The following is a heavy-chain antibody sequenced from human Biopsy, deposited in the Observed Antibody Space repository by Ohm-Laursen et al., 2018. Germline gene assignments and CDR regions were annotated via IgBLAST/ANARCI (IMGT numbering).Heavy chain of an antibody. V-gene: IGHV4-59*07. CDR2: IYNSGST. CDR1: GGSMSSYY. D-gene: IGHD3-10*01. Sequence: SDTLSLTRTVSGGSMSSYYWTWIRQPPGEGLEWIGYIYNSGSTNYNPSLKSRVTISVAVDTSKSQFSLRLSSVTAADTAMYYCARGEAGVYDALDIWGQGTMVIVSS. CDR3: ARGEAGVYDALDI. J-gene: IGHJ3*02.